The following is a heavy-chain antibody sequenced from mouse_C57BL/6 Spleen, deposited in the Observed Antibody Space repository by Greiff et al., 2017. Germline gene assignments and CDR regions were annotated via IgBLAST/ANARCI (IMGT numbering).Heavy chain of an antibody. CDR3: ARGSSYPYYYAMDY. CDR1: GFNIKDYY. Sequence: VQLQQSGAELVKPGASVKLSCTASGFNIKDYYMHWVKQRTEQGLEWIGRIDPEDGETKYAPKFPGKATITADTSSNTAYLQLSSLTSEDTAVYYCARGSSYPYYYAMDYWGQGTSVTVSS. D-gene: IGHD1-1*01. V-gene: IGHV14-2*01. J-gene: IGHJ4*01. CDR2: IDPEDGET.